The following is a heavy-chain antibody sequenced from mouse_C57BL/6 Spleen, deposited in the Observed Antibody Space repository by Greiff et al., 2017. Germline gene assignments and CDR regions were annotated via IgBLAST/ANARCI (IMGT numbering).Heavy chain of an antibody. J-gene: IGHJ3*01. CDR3: TRGTIVRRTWFAY. CDR2: IDPETGGT. D-gene: IGHD2-5*01. V-gene: IGHV1-15*01. Sequence: VQLQQSGAELVRPGASVTLSCKASGYTFTDYEMHWVKQTPVHGLEWIGAIDPETGGTAYNQKFKGKAILTADKSSSTAYMELRSLTSEDSAVYYCTRGTIVRRTWFAYWGQGTLVTVSA. CDR1: GYTFTDYE.